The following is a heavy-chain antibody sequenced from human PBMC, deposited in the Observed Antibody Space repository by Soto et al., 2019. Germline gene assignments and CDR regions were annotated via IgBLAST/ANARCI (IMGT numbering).Heavy chain of an antibody. CDR1: GFSLSTSGVG. J-gene: IGHJ5*02. CDR2: IYWDDDK. D-gene: IGHD2-2*01. V-gene: IGHV2-5*02. CDR3: AHTQGFCIRTSCSRDNWFDA. Sequence: QITLRESGPPLMKPTQTLTLTCSFSGFSLSTSGVGVGWIRRPPGKGLEWLAVIYWDDDKYYSASLCNRLTVIRAASENQVVLTLAYLDPVDTATYYCAHTQGFCIRTSCSRDNWFDAWGQGILVSVSS.